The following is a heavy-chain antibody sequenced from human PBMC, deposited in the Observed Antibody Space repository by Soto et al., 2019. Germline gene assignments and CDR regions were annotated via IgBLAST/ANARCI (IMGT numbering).Heavy chain of an antibody. CDR1: GFTFTNAW. D-gene: IGHD6-13*01. V-gene: IGHV3-15*07. Sequence: PGGSLRLSCAASGFTFTNAWINWVRQAPGKGLEWVGRIKSKTDGGTTDFAAAVKGRFAISRDDSNNMVYLQMNSLKTEDTGIYYCTTDSYSTMEIVRFDFWGHGTLVTVSS. CDR3: TTDSYSTMEIVRFDF. J-gene: IGHJ4*01. CDR2: IKSKTDGGTT.